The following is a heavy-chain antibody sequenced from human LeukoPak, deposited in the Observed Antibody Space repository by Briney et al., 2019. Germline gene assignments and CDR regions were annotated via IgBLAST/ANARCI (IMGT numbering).Heavy chain of an antibody. CDR2: IYASGTT. J-gene: IGHJ4*02. D-gene: IGHD5-12*01. Sequence: SETLSLTCTVSGGSIRSFYWSWIRQPAGKALEWIGRIYASGTTNYNPSLKSRITMSIDTSKNHFSLNLNSVTAADTAVYYCASGYSGYKIDFWGQGMLVTVSS. CDR1: GGSIRSFY. V-gene: IGHV4-4*07. CDR3: ASGYSGYKIDF.